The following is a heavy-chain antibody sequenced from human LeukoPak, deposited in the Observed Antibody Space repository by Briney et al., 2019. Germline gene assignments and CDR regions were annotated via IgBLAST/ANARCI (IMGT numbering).Heavy chain of an antibody. CDR3: VRRGDASSGWGDHDY. V-gene: IGHV3-23*01. CDR2: IGGSGDKT. CDR1: GFTFDEYA. Sequence: PGGSLRLSCAASGFTFDEYAMYWVRQAPGKGLEWVSTIGGSGDKTFYADSVKGRFTISRDNSKNMLHLQMSSLTGEDTALYYCVRRGDASSGWGDHDYWGQGALVTVSS. J-gene: IGHJ4*02. D-gene: IGHD6-19*01.